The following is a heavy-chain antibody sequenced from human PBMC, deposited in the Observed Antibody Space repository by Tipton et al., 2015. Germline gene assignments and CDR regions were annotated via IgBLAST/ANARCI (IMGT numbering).Heavy chain of an antibody. D-gene: IGHD2-15*01. J-gene: IGHJ6*02. CDR3: AKDLDLVVVVGAILSGIDV. CDR2: IRSKAKGYAT. Sequence: SLRLSCAASGFTFSDSPIHWVRQASGRGLEWAGRIRSKAKGYATAYAASVKGRFTVSRDDSRNTAYLQMNSLKTEDTAVYYCAKDLDLVVVVGAILSGIDVWGQGTTVTVSS. CDR1: GFTFSDSP. V-gene: IGHV3-73*01.